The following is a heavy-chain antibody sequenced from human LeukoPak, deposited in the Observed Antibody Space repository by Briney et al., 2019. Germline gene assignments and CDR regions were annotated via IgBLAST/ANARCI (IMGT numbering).Heavy chain of an antibody. J-gene: IGHJ5*02. V-gene: IGHV4-59*08. CDR3: ARGGSSCYGCHDWFDP. D-gene: IGHD2-2*01. Sequence: SETLSLTCSVSGGSIRNYYLSWIRQSPGKGLEWIGNVDKRGSTNYNPSFKSRVIVSFDTSRNEFSLKLNSVTAADTAIYYCARGGSSCYGCHDWFDPWGQGTRVTVSS. CDR2: VDKRGST. CDR1: GGSIRNYY.